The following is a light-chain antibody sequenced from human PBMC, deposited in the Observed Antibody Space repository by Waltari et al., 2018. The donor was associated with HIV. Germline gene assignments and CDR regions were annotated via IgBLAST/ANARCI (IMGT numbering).Light chain of an antibody. CDR1: SLRTYF. V-gene: IGLV3-19*01. J-gene: IGLJ1*01. CDR2: DKN. Sequence: SSELTQDPVVSVALGQTVRITCQGDSLRTYFASWYQQKPGQAPVLVIYDKNNRPSGIPDRCSGSTSGNTASLTITGAQAEDEADYYCNSRDTSGNHLVFGTGTEVTVL. CDR3: NSRDTSGNHLV.